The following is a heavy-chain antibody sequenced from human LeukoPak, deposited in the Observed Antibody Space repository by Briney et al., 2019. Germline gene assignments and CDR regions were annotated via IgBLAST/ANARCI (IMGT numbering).Heavy chain of an antibody. CDR2: IKQDGSEK. J-gene: IGHJ5*02. Sequence: AGGSLRLSCAASGFTFSSYWMSWVRQAPGKGLEWVANIKQDGSEKYYVDSVKGRFTISRDNAKNSLYLQMNSLRAEDTAVYYCVGTPGFGDPYGWFDPWGQGTLVTVSS. CDR1: GFTFSSYW. V-gene: IGHV3-7*01. CDR3: VGTPGFGDPYGWFDP. D-gene: IGHD3-10*01.